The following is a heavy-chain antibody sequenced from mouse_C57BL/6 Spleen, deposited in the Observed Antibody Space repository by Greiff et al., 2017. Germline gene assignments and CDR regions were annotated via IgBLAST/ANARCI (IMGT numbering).Heavy chain of an antibody. D-gene: IGHD2-4*01. Sequence: QQSCKASGYTFTSYWMHWVKQRPGRGLEWIGRIDPNSGGTKYNEKFKSKATLTVDKPSSTAYMQLSSLTSEDSAVYYCATYYDYDDAMDYWGQGTSVTVSS. J-gene: IGHJ4*01. CDR2: IDPNSGGT. CDR1: GYTFTSYW. V-gene: IGHV1-72*01. CDR3: ATYYDYDDAMDY.